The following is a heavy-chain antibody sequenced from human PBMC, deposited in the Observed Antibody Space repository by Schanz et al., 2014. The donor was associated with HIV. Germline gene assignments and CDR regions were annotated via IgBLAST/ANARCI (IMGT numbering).Heavy chain of an antibody. CDR2: IRTGSSYI. J-gene: IGHJ6*02. V-gene: IGHV3-21*01. CDR3: ARSSDYYYGMDV. Sequence: EVQLVESGGGLVKPGGSLRLSCAASGFTFSSHNINWVRQAPGKGLAWVSSIRTGSSYIYYADSVKGRFTISRDNAKNSLYLQMNSLRAEDTAVYYCARSSDYYYGMDVWGQGTTVTVSS. CDR1: GFTFSSHN.